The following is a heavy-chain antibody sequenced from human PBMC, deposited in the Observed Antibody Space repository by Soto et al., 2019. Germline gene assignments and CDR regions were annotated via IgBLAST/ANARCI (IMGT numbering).Heavy chain of an antibody. CDR2: IYYSGST. J-gene: IGHJ6*03. Sequence: SETLSLTCTVSGGSISSSSYYWGWIRQPPGKGLEWIGSIYYSGSTYYNPSLKSRVTISVDTSKNQSSLKLSSVTAADTAVYYCARTGGGRYCSSTSCYAPWYYYYYYMDVWGKGTTVTVSS. D-gene: IGHD2-2*01. V-gene: IGHV4-39*01. CDR3: ARTGGGRYCSSTSCYAPWYYYYYYMDV. CDR1: GGSISSSSYY.